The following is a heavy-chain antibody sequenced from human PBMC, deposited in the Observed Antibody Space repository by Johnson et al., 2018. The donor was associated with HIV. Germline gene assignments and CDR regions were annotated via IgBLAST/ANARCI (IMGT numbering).Heavy chain of an antibody. V-gene: IGHV3-23*04. CDR1: GFTFDDYA. CDR2: ISGSGGST. Sequence: VQLVESGGGVVQPGRSLRLSCAVSGFTFDDYAMHWVRQAPGKGLEWVSGISGSGGSTYYADSVKGQFTISRDNSKNTLYLQMNSLRAEDTAIYYCAKGRYSSSWYLAGAFDIWGQGTMVTVSS. CDR3: AKGRYSSSWYLAGAFDI. J-gene: IGHJ3*02. D-gene: IGHD6-13*01.